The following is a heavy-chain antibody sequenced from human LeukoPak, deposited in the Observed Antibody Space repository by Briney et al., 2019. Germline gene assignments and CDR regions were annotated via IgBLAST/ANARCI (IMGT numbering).Heavy chain of an antibody. V-gene: IGHV3-53*01. CDR1: GFTVSSNY. CDR2: SYSDTNT. Sequence: PGGSLRLSCAASGFTVSSNYMSWVRQAPGKGLEWVSISYSDTNTNYADSVKGRFTISRDTSQNTLSLQMNSLRAEDTAVYYCVRKNRDFNAAFDIWGQGTVVTVSA. D-gene: IGHD1-14*01. CDR3: VRKNRDFNAAFDI. J-gene: IGHJ3*02.